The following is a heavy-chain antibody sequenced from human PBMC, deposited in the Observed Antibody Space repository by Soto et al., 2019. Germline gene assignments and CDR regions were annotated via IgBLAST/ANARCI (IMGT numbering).Heavy chain of an antibody. D-gene: IGHD3-10*01. V-gene: IGHV4-39*01. Sequence: QLQLQESGPGLVKPSETLSLTCTVSGGSISSSSYYWGWIRQPPGKGLEWIGSIYYSGSTYYNPSLKSRVTISVDTSKNQFSLKRSSVTAADTAVYYCARRGRSMVRGVIDYWGQGTLVTVSS. J-gene: IGHJ4*02. CDR3: ARRGRSMVRGVIDY. CDR2: IYYSGST. CDR1: GGSISSSSYY.